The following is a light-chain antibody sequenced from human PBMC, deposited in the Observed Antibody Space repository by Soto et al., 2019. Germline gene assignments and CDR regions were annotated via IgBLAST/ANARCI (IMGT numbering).Light chain of an antibody. CDR3: QQYSYWPPLT. CDR1: QSVSSN. CDR2: GAS. J-gene: IGKJ4*01. Sequence: EIVMTQSPATLSVSPGERATLSCRASQSVSSNLAWYQQKPGQAPRLLIYGASARATGIPARFSGSGSGTEFTLTISSLQSEDFAVYYCQQYSYWPPLTFGGGTKVEIK. V-gene: IGKV3-15*01.